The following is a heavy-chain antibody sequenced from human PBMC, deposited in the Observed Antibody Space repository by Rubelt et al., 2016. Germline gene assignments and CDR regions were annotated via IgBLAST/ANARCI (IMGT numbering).Heavy chain of an antibody. J-gene: IGHJ6*02. D-gene: IGHD3-3*01. CDR2: MNPNSGNT. Sequence: QVQLVQSGAEVKKPGASVKVSCKASGYTFTSYDINWVRQATGQGLEWMGWMNPNSGNTGYAQKFQGRVTMTRNTSISTADMERSSWRSEETAVYYCARLSIAIFGVVVYYYGMDVWGQGTTVTVSS. V-gene: IGHV1-8*01. CDR3: ARLSIAIFGVVVYYYGMDV. CDR1: GYTFTSYD.